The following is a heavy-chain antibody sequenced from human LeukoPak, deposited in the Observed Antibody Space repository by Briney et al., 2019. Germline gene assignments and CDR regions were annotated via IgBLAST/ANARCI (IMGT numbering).Heavy chain of an antibody. CDR3: ARVRYNWNRDFDY. J-gene: IGHJ4*02. Sequence: PSETLSLTCTVSGYSISSGYWGWIRQPPGKGLEWIGSMFHGGSTYYNPSLKSRVTMSVDTSKNQFSLKLSSVTAADTAVYYCARVRYNWNRDFDYWGQGTLVTVSS. V-gene: IGHV4-38-2*02. CDR1: GYSISSGY. D-gene: IGHD1-20*01. CDR2: MFHGGST.